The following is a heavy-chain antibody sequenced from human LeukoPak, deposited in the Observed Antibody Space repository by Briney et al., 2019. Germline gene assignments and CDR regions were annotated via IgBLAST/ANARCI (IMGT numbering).Heavy chain of an antibody. J-gene: IGHJ4*02. V-gene: IGHV4-59*01. D-gene: IGHD3/OR15-3a*01. CDR3: ARGLFDY. CDR2: IYYSGST. CDR1: GGSIGSYY. Sequence: PSETLSLTCTVSGGSIGSYYWSWIRQPPGKGLEWIGYIYYSGSTNYNPSLKSRVTISVDTSKNQFSLKLSSVTAADTAVYYCARGLFDYWGQGTLVTVSS.